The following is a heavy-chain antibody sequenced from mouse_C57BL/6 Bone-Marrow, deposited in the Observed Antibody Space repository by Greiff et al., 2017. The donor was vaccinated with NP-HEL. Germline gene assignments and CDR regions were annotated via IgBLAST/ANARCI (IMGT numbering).Heavy chain of an antibody. CDR1: GYTFTSYW. CDR3: ARGLLWLRRRDYYAMDY. CDR2: IHPNSGST. D-gene: IGHD2-2*01. Sequence: QVQLQQPGAELVKPGASVKLSCKASGYTFTSYWMHWVKQRPGQGLEWIGMIHPNSGSTNYNEKFKSKATLPVDKSSSTAYMQLSSLTSEDSAVYYCARGLLWLRRRDYYAMDYWGQGTSVTVSS. J-gene: IGHJ4*01. V-gene: IGHV1-64*01.